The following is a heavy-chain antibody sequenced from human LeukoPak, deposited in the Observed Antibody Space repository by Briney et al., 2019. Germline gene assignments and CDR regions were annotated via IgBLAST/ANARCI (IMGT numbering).Heavy chain of an antibody. CDR2: MIPIFGTA. V-gene: IGHV1-69*05. CDR1: GGTFSSYA. Sequence: SVKVSCKASGGTFSSYAISWVRQAPGQGLEWMGGMIPIFGTANYAQKFQGGVTITTDESTSTAYMELSSLRSEDTAEYYCARGGDGYNYWFDPWGQGTLVTVSS. CDR3: ARGGDGYNYWFDP. J-gene: IGHJ5*02. D-gene: IGHD5-24*01.